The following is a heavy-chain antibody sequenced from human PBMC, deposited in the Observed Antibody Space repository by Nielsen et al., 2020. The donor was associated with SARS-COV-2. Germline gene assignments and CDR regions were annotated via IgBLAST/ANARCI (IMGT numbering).Heavy chain of an antibody. V-gene: IGHV3-23*01. CDR3: AKATAGTCSGATCYKCDS. J-gene: IGHJ4*02. Sequence: GGSLRLSCAASGFTFGSYAMSWVRRAPGKKFEWISTYSGGVDTTYYAASVRGRFTISRDNSQNTPYLQMNSLRAEDTAIYYCAKATAGTCSGATCYKCDSWGQGALVTVSS. CDR2: YSGGVDTT. CDR1: GFTFGSYA. D-gene: IGHD2-2*02.